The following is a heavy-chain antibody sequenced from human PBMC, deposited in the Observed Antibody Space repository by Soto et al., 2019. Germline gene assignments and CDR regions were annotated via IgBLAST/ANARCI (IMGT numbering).Heavy chain of an antibody. CDR2: ISHDGGAV. CDR3: AKDLYSSDWFNFFDS. Sequence: GGSLRLSCAASGLTFNNYGMHWVRQAPGKGLEWVAVISHDGGAVHFADSVKGRFTISRDDSTNTLYLQMNSLRPEDTAVYYCAKDLYSSDWFNFFDSWGQGSLVTVSS. D-gene: IGHD6-19*01. J-gene: IGHJ5*01. CDR1: GLTFNNYG. V-gene: IGHV3-30*18.